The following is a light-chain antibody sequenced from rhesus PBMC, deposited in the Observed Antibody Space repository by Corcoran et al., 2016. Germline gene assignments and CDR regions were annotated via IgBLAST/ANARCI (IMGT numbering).Light chain of an antibody. CDR1: QSSSRN. V-gene: IGKV3-42*03. Sequence: EIVMMQSPATLSLSPGERATLSRRASQSSSRNLAWYQQKPGQAPSLLTYDPSHRATGIPDRVSGRGAGTDFTLTISSLEPEDFAVYCCQQYSSWPLTFGGGTKVEIK. CDR2: DPS. J-gene: IGKJ4*01. CDR3: QQYSSWPLT.